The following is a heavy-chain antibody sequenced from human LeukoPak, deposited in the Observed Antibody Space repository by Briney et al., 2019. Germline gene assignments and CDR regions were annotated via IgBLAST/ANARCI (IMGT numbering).Heavy chain of an antibody. J-gene: IGHJ6*04. V-gene: IGHV3-21*04. CDR1: GFIFNSHS. CDR2: ISSTSSYI. D-gene: IGHD2-15*01. CDR3: ANVWGVVVAARF. Sequence: GGSLRLSCAASGFIFNSHSMNWVRQAPGKGLEWVSSISSTSSYIYYADSVKSRFTISRDNAKNSLYLQMNSLSPEDTAVYYCANVWGVVVAARFWGKGTTVSISS.